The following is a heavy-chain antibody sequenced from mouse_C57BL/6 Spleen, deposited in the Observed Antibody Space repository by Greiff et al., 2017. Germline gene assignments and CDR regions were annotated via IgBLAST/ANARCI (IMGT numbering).Heavy chain of an antibody. D-gene: IGHD1-1*01. V-gene: IGHV1-80*01. CDR1: GYAFSSYW. CDR3: ARSDYGSSPYFDY. J-gene: IGHJ2*01. Sequence: QVQLHQSGAELVKPGASVKISCKASGYAFSSYWMNWVKQRPGKGLEWIGQIYPGDGDTNYNGKFKGKATLTADKSSSTAYMQLSSLTSEDSAVYFCARSDYGSSPYFDYWGQGTTLTVSS. CDR2: IYPGDGDT.